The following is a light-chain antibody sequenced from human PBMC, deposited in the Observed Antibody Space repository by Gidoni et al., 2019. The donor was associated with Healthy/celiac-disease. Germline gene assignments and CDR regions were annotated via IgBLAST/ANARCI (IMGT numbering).Light chain of an antibody. Sequence: SSSLPHDPPVSVAFGQTVRITCQGCSLRSYYASWYQQKPGQAPVLVLDGKNNRHSVIPDRFSGSSSGNRDSLTITGGQAEDEADYYCNCRDSSGNIVVFGGGTKLTVL. V-gene: IGLV3-19*01. CDR2: GKN. J-gene: IGLJ2*01. CDR3: NCRDSSGNIVV. CDR1: SLRSYY.